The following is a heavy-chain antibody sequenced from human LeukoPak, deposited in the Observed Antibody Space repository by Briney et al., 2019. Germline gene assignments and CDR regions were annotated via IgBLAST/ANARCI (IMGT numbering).Heavy chain of an antibody. V-gene: IGHV4-4*07. J-gene: IGHJ6*04. Sequence: SETLSLTCTVSGGSISSYYWSWIRQPAGRGLEWIGRIYTSGSTNYNPSLKSRVTMSVDTSKNQFSLKLSSVTAADTAVYYCARDRYYYDSSGYYKLDVWGKGTTVTISS. D-gene: IGHD3-22*01. CDR1: GGSISSYY. CDR2: IYTSGST. CDR3: ARDRYYYDSSGYYKLDV.